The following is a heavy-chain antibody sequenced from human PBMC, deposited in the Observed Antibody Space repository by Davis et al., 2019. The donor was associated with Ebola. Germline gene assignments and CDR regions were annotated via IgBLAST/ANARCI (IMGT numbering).Heavy chain of an antibody. J-gene: IGHJ3*02. Sequence: ASVKVSCKASGYTFTSYDINWVRQATGQGLEWMGWINPNSGGTNYAQKFQGRVTMTRDTSISTAYMELSRLRSDDTAVYYCARDLTGDDAFDIWGQGTMVTVSS. CDR1: GYTFTSYD. D-gene: IGHD7-27*01. CDR2: INPNSGGT. CDR3: ARDLTGDDAFDI. V-gene: IGHV1-2*02.